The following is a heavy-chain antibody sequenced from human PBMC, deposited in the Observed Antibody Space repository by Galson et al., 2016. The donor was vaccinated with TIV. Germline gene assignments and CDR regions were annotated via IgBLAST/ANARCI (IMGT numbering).Heavy chain of an antibody. Sequence: SVKVSRKASGGTFSEYAISWVRQAPGQGFEWVGGIIPIFRIPKYAQRFQGRVTITADEFMSTSYLELSSPRSEDTAVYYCARAYCSSGNCDKSYNYYYMDVWGEGTTVTVSS. J-gene: IGHJ6*03. CDR3: ARAYCSSGNCDKSYNYYYMDV. D-gene: IGHD2-2*02. V-gene: IGHV1-69*13. CDR1: GGTFSEYA. CDR2: IIPIFRIP.